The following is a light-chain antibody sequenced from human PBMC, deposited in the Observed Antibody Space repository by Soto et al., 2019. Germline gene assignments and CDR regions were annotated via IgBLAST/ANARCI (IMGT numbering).Light chain of an antibody. CDR1: QSVRSN. J-gene: IGKJ1*01. V-gene: IGKV3-20*01. CDR2: GAS. CDR3: QQYGSSGT. Sequence: EIVMTQSPATPSVSPGERATLSCRASQSVRSNLAWYQQKPGQAPRLLIYGASNRATGIPDRFSGSGSGTDFTLTISRMEPEDFAVYYCQQYGSSGTFGQGTKVDIK.